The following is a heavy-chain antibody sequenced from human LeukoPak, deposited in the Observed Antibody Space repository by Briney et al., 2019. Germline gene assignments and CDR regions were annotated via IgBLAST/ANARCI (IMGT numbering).Heavy chain of an antibody. D-gene: IGHD2-8*01. CDR3: ARDRGGYPYLNMLY. J-gene: IGHJ4*02. V-gene: IGHV1-46*01. Sequence: GASVKVSCKASGYTFTGYYMHWVRQAPGQGLEWMGWINPSGGSTSYAQKFQGRVTMTRDMSTSTVYMELSSLRSEDTAVYYCARDRGGYPYLNMLYWGQGTLVTVSS. CDR1: GYTFTGYY. CDR2: INPSGGST.